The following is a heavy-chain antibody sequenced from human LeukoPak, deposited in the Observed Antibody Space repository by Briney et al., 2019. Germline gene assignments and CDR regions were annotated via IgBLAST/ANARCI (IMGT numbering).Heavy chain of an antibody. J-gene: IGHJ4*02. CDR2: ISGSGGST. CDR1: GFTLSSYA. CDR3: AKGQRSDFYYFDY. V-gene: IGHV3-23*01. Sequence: GGSLRLSCAASGFTLSSYAMSWVRQAPGKGLEWVSAISGSGGSTYYADSVKGRFTISRDNSKNTLYLQMNSLRAEDTAVYYCAKGQRSDFYYFDYWGQGTLVTVSS. D-gene: IGHD2-2*01.